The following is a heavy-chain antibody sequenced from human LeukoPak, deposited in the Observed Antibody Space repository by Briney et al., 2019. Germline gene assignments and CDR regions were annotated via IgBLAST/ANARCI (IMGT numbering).Heavy chain of an antibody. CDR1: GYTFTSYG. Sequence: GASVKVSYKASGYTFTSYGISWVRQAPGQGLEWMGWISAYNGNTNYAQKLQGRVTMTTDTSTSTAYMELRSLRSDDTAVYYCARDLRVVGATSRFDYWGQGTLVTVSS. J-gene: IGHJ4*02. CDR3: ARDLRVVGATSRFDY. CDR2: ISAYNGNT. D-gene: IGHD1-26*01. V-gene: IGHV1-18*01.